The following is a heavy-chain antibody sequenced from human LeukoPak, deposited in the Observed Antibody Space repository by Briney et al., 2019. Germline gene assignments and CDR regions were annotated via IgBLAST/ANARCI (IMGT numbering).Heavy chain of an antibody. D-gene: IGHD2-21*01. J-gene: IGHJ4*02. Sequence: GGSLRLSCAASGFTVSSNYMSWVRQAPGKGLEWVSDIYSGGSTYYADSVKGRFTISRDNSKNTLYLQMNSLRAEDTAVYYCARTRDCGGDCYSPSYYFDYWGQGTLVTVSS. CDR3: ARTRDCGGDCYSPSYYFDY. CDR2: IYSGGST. CDR1: GFTVSSNY. V-gene: IGHV3-53*01.